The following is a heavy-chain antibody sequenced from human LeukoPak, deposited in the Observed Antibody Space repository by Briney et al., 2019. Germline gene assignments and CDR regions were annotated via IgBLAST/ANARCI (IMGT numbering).Heavy chain of an antibody. CDR1: GGSISSSNW. CDR3: ARDCSVGATSCWDDP. V-gene: IGHV4-4*02. Sequence: SETLSLTCAVSGGSISSSNWWSWVRQPPGEGLEWIGEIYHSGSTNYNPSLKSRVTISVDKSKNQFSLKLSSVTAADTAVYYCARDCSVGATSCWDDPWGQGTLVTVSS. CDR2: IYHSGST. D-gene: IGHD1-26*01. J-gene: IGHJ5*02.